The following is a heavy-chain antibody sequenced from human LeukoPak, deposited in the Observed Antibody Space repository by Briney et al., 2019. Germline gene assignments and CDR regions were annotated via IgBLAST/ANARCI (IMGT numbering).Heavy chain of an antibody. V-gene: IGHV3-21*01. J-gene: IGHJ4*02. CDR1: GFTFSSYS. CDR2: ISSSSSYI. Sequence: GGSLRLSCAASGFTFSSYSMNWVRQAPGKGLEWVSSISSSSSYIYYADSVKGRFTISGDNAKNSLYLQMNSLRAEDTAVYYCAMMSLTPFDYWGQGTLVTVSS. CDR3: AMMSLTPFDY.